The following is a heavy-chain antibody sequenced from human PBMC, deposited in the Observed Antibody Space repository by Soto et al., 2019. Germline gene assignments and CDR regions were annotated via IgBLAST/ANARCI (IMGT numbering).Heavy chain of an antibody. D-gene: IGHD3-3*01. J-gene: IGHJ4*02. CDR2: IKRDGSEK. CDR1: GFTFSRNW. V-gene: IGHV3-7*01. Sequence: EVQLVESGGGLVQPGGSLRLSCEASGFTFSRNWMSWVRQAPGKGLEWVANIKRDGSEKYYVDSVKGRFTISRDNAKNSLYLQMNSLRADDTAVYYCAGLEWEQSRYADYWGQGTLGTVSS. CDR3: AGLEWEQSRYADY.